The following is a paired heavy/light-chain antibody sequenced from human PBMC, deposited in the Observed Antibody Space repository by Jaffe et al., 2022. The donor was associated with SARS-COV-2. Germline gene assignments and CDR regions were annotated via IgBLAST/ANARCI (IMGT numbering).Light chain of an antibody. V-gene: IGLV2-14*01. CDR2: DVS. Sequence: QSALTQPASVSGSPGQSITISCTGTSSDVGAYNHVSWYQQHPGKAPKLMIFDVSNRPSGVSNRFSGSKSGNTASLTISGLQAEDEADYYCCSYASSGNAVFGGGTQVTVL. CDR3: CSYASSGNAV. J-gene: IGLJ7*01. CDR1: SSDVGAYNH.
Heavy chain of an antibody. Sequence: AQLVESGGGLIQPGGSLRLSCAASGFSVSASYMSWVRQAPGKGLEWVSVTDSGGITFYADSVKGRFNISRDKSENTLYLQMNSLRAEDTAVYYCARDREDYDIVTGSHYYYGMDVWGQGTTVTVSS. CDR2: TDSGGIT. V-gene: IGHV3-53*01. CDR1: GFSVSASY. CDR3: ARDREDYDIVTGSHYYYGMDV. D-gene: IGHD3-9*01. J-gene: IGHJ6*02.